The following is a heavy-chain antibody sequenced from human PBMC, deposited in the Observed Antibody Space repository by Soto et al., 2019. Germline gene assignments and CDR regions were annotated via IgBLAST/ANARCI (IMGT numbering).Heavy chain of an antibody. CDR1: GFTVSSNY. Sequence: GGSLRISCAASGFTVSSNYMNWVRQAPGKGLEWVSVISGSDDSTYYADSVKGRFTISRDNSKNTLYLQMNSLRAEDTAVYYCAKRSSSSTFDYWGQGTLVTVSS. CDR3: AKRSSSSTFDY. V-gene: IGHV3-23*01. CDR2: ISGSDDST. D-gene: IGHD6-6*01. J-gene: IGHJ4*02.